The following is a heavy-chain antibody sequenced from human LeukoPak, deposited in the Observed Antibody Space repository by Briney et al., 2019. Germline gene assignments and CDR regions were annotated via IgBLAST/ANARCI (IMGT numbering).Heavy chain of an antibody. CDR2: IYYSGST. Sequence: SETLSLTCTVSGGSISSSSYYWGWIRQPPGKGLEWIGSIYYSGSTYYNPSLKSRVTISVDTSKNQFSLKLSSVTAADTAVYYCARIESFYYMDVWGKGTTVTVSS. V-gene: IGHV4-39*07. D-gene: IGHD3-16*02. CDR1: GGSISSSSYY. CDR3: ARIESFYYMDV. J-gene: IGHJ6*03.